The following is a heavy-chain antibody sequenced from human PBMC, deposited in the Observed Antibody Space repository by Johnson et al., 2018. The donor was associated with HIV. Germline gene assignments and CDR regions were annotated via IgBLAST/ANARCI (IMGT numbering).Heavy chain of an antibody. CDR2: IWYDGSNK. D-gene: IGHD1-26*01. J-gene: IGHJ3*02. Sequence: QVQLVESGGGVVQPGRSLRLSCAASGFTFSSYAMHWVRQAPGKGLEWVAVIWYDGSNKYYADSVKGRFTISRDNSKNTLYLQMNSLRAEDTAVYYCAKDTIVGATAETGDDAFDIWGQGTMVTVSS. CDR1: GFTFSSYA. V-gene: IGHV3-33*06. CDR3: AKDTIVGATAETGDDAFDI.